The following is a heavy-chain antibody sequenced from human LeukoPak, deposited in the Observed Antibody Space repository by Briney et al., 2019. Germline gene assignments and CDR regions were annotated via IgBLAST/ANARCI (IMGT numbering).Heavy chain of an antibody. CDR2: ISWNSGSI. CDR3: AKDVPVAH. J-gene: IGHJ4*02. Sequence: PGGSLRLSCAASGFTFSSYAMHWVRQAPGKGLEWVSGISWNSGSIGYADSVKGRFTISRDNAKNSLYLQMNSLRAEDTALYYCAKDVPVAHWGQGTLVTVSS. V-gene: IGHV3-9*01. CDR1: GFTFSSYA. D-gene: IGHD4-23*01.